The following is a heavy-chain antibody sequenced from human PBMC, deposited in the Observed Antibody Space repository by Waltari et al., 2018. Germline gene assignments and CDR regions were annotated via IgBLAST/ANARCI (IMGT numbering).Heavy chain of an antibody. CDR3: ARNKGYYDNSGYYFYDFGMDV. CDR2: MDGDGSNT. V-gene: IGHV3-74*01. D-gene: IGHD3-22*01. Sequence: EVQLVESGGGLVQPGGSLKLSCEAAGVVIETSWGHWARQAPGKGLGWGSRMDGDGSNTNFADSVDGRFTMSRDNAKNTVYLQMNALRGEDTAVYYCARNKGYYDNSGYYFYDFGMDVWGQGTTVTVS. CDR1: GVVIETSW. J-gene: IGHJ6*02.